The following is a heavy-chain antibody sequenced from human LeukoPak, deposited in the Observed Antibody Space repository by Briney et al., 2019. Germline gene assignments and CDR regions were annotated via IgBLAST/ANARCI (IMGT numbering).Heavy chain of an antibody. V-gene: IGHV3-23*01. Sequence: GGSLRLSCAASGSSVSGDYMSWVRQAPGKGLEWVSAISGSGGSTYYADSVKGRFTISRDNSKNTLYLQMNSLRAEDTAVYYCAKGGSSGWPLDYWGQGTLVTVSS. D-gene: IGHD6-19*01. CDR2: ISGSGGST. CDR3: AKGGSSGWPLDY. CDR1: GSSVSGDY. J-gene: IGHJ4*02.